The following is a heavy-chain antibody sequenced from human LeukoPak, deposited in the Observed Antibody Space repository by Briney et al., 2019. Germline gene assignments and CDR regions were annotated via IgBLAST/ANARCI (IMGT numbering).Heavy chain of an antibody. CDR3: VKARGYSGYDYFDY. J-gene: IGHJ4*02. D-gene: IGHD5-12*01. CDR1: GFSFSSYA. V-gene: IGHV3-30*14. CDR2: VSFDAKSQ. Sequence: PGGSLRLSCAASGFSFSSYALHWVRQAPGKGLEGVAGVSFDAKSQYYADSVQGRLTVSRDNSNNTVFLHMSGLRPDDTAVYYCVKARGYSGYDYFDYWGQGALVTVSS.